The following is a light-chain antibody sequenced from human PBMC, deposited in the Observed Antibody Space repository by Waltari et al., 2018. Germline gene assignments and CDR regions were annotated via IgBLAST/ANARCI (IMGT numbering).Light chain of an antibody. V-gene: IGLV2-23*01. CDR2: GGN. Sequence: QSALTQPASVSGSPGQSITISCTGTSSDVGSSNLVSWYQHHPGKAPKLLIYGGNKRPSGVSNRFSGSKSGNTASLTISGLQAEDEADYYCCSYAGASTVVFGGGT. J-gene: IGLJ2*01. CDR3: CSYAGASTVV. CDR1: SSDVGSSNL.